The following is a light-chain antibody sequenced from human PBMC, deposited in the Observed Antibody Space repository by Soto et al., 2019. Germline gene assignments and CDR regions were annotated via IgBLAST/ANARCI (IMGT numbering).Light chain of an antibody. CDR3: QSHDSSLHASV. J-gene: IGLJ1*01. V-gene: IGLV1-40*01. CDR1: SSNIGAGYD. CDR2: GNT. Sequence: QSVLTQPPSVSVAPGQRVTISCTGSSSNIGAGYDVHWYLQLPGTAPKLLIYGNTNRPSGVPDRFSGSKSGSSASLAITGLRAEDEADYYCQSHDSSLHASVFGTGTKVTVL.